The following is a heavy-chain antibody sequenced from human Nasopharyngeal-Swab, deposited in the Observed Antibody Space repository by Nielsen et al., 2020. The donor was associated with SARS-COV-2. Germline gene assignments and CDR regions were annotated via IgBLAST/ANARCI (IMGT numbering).Heavy chain of an antibody. CDR3: ARVRWYSSSYWFDP. V-gene: IGHV4-30-4*08. J-gene: IGHJ5*02. Sequence: SETLSLTCTVSGGSIRSGDYYWSWIRQPPGKGLEWIGYIYYSGSTYYNPSLKSRVTISVDTSKNQFSLKLSSVTAADTAVYYCARVRWYSSSYWFDPWGQGTLVTVSS. CDR1: GGSIRSGDYY. D-gene: IGHD6-13*01. CDR2: IYYSGST.